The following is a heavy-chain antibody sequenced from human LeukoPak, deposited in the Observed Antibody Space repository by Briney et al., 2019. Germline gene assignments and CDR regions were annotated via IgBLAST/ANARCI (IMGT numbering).Heavy chain of an antibody. CDR1: GFTVSSNC. CDR2: IYSGGST. CDR3: ASSSSYDLNFDY. J-gene: IGHJ4*02. Sequence: PGGSLRLSCAASGFTVSSNCMSWVRQAPGKGLEWVSVIYSGGSTYYADSVKGRFTISRDNSKNTLYLQMNSLRAEDTAVYYCASSSSYDLNFDYWGQGTLVTVSS. D-gene: IGHD2-2*01. V-gene: IGHV3-53*01.